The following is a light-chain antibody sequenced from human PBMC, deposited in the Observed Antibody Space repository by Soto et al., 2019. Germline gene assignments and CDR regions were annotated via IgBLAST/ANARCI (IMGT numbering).Light chain of an antibody. J-gene: IGLJ1*01. CDR3: AAWDDSLSGFYV. V-gene: IGLV1-47*01. CDR1: SSNIGSNY. Sequence: QSVLTQPPSASGTPGQRVTISCSGSSSNIGSNYVYWYQQLPGTAPKLLIYRNNQRPSGVPDRISGSKSGTSASLAISGLRSEDEADYYCAAWDDSLSGFYVFGTGTKLTVL. CDR2: RNN.